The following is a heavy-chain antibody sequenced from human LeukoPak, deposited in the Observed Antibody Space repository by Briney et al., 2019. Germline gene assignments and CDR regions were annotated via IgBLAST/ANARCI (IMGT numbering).Heavy chain of an antibody. CDR3: ANRSYYYYYYMDV. CDR1: GFTVGSNY. Sequence: GGSLRLSCAASGFTVGSNYMSWVRQAPGKGLEWVSVIYSGGSTYYADSVKGRSTISRDNSKNTLYLQMNSLRAEDTAVYYCANRSYYYYYYMDVWGKGTTVTVSS. V-gene: IGHV3-53*01. CDR2: IYSGGST. J-gene: IGHJ6*03.